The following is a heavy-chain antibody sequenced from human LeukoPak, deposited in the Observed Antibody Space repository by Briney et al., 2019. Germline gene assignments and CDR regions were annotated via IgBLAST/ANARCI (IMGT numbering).Heavy chain of an antibody. CDR1: GGTISSYY. D-gene: IGHD6-19*01. Sequence: SETLSLTCTVSGGTISSYYWNWIRQPPGKGLEWIGYIHYSGSTKYNPSLKSRVTISVDTSKNQFSLKLSSVTAADTAVYYCARWYSSVWAVDYWGQGTLVTVSS. CDR3: ARWYSSVWAVDY. CDR2: IHYSGST. V-gene: IGHV4-59*08. J-gene: IGHJ4*02.